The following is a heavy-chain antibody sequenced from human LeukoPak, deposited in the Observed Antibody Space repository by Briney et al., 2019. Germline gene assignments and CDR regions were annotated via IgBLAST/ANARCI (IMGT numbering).Heavy chain of an antibody. D-gene: IGHD6-19*01. V-gene: IGHV1-2*02. CDR3: ARGSSWQWLGSLDY. CDR2: INPNSGGT. J-gene: IGHJ4*02. CDR1: GYTFTGYY. Sequence: ASVKVSCKASGYTFTGYYMHWVRQAPRQGLEWMGWINPNSGGTNYAQKFQGRVTMTRDTSISTAYMELSRLRSDDTAVYYCARGSSWQWLGSLDYWGQGTLVTVSS.